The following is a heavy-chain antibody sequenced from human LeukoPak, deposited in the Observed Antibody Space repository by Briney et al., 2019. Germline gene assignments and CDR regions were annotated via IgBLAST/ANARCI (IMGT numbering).Heavy chain of an antibody. CDR3: ARGIPDSSGHTWFDP. CDR1: GYTFTGYY. CDR2: INPNSCGT. J-gene: IGHJ5*02. D-gene: IGHD3-22*01. V-gene: IGHV1-2*02. Sequence: ASVKVCYKASGYTFTGYYIHWVRQAPGQGLEWMGWINPNSCGTNYAQKFQGRVTMTRDTSISTAYMELSRLRSDDTAVYYCARGIPDSSGHTWFDPWGQGTLVTVSS.